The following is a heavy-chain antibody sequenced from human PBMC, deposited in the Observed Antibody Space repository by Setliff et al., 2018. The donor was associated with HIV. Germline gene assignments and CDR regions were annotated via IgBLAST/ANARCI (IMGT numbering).Heavy chain of an antibody. CDR2: MYKGGKT. Sequence: PGGSLRLSCAASGFTFSSYEMNWVRQAPGKGLEWVTVMYKGGKTYYADFVKGRFTIARDDSKNTLFLQMNSMRAEDTAVYYCANMQWASNAWYSFDYWGQGALVTVSS. V-gene: IGHV3-53*01. D-gene: IGHD6-19*01. CDR3: ANMQWASNAWYSFDY. J-gene: IGHJ4*02. CDR1: GFTFSSYE.